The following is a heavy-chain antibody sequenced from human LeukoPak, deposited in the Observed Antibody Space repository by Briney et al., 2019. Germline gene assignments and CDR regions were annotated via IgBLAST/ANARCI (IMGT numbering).Heavy chain of an antibody. Sequence: ASVKVSCKASGYTFTIYVISWVRQAPGQGLEWMGWISAYNSNTNYAQKLQGRVTITADESTSTAYMELSSLRSEDTAVYYCARDRDAIAALDAFDIWGQGTMVTVSS. CDR3: ARDRDAIAALDAFDI. CDR1: GYTFTIYV. V-gene: IGHV1-18*01. J-gene: IGHJ3*02. D-gene: IGHD6-6*01. CDR2: ISAYNSNT.